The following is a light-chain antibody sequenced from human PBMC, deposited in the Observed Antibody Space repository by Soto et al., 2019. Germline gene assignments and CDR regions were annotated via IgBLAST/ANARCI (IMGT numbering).Light chain of an antibody. CDR1: SSDIGAYIY. CDR2: EVS. Sequence: QSALTQPPSASGSLGQSLTISCTGTSSDIGAYIYVSWYQQHPGKAPKNIISEVSRRPSGVPERFSGSKSGNTASLTVSGLQADDEGHYYCSSYADSNNFVFGTGTKLTVL. CDR3: SSYADSNNFV. V-gene: IGLV2-8*01. J-gene: IGLJ1*01.